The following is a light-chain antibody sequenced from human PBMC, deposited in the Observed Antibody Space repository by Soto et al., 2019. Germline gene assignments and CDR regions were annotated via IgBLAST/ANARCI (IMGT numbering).Light chain of an antibody. J-gene: IGLJ2*01. CDR1: SSDVGSYNV. CDR2: EGN. Sequence: QSALTQPASVSGSPGQSITISCTGTSSDVGSYNVVSWYQQHPGKAPKLMIYEGNKRPSGVSNRFSGSKSGNTASLTISGIQAEDAADYYCFSYAGQRVVFGGGTKLTFL. CDR3: FSYAGQRVV. V-gene: IGLV2-23*01.